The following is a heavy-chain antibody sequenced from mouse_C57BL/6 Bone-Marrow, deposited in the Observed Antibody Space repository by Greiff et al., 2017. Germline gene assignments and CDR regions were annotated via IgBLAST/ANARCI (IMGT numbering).Heavy chain of an antibody. CDR2: IDPETGGT. J-gene: IGHJ2*01. Sequence: VQLQQSGAELVRPGASVTLSCKASGYTFTDYEMHWVKQTPVHGLEWIGAIDPETGGTAYNQKFKGKAILTADKSSSTAYMELRSLTSEDSAVYYCTRGGLYYGNPYFDYWGQGTTLTVSS. CDR1: GYTFTDYE. CDR3: TRGGLYYGNPYFDY. V-gene: IGHV1-15*01. D-gene: IGHD2-1*01.